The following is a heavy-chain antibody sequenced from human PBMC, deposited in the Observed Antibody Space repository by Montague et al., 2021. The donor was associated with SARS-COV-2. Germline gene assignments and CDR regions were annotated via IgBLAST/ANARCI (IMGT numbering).Heavy chain of an antibody. D-gene: IGHD6-19*01. CDR1: GGSFSGYY. V-gene: IGHV4-34*01. J-gene: IGHJ4*02. CDR3: ARTGYSSGWHSFDY. CDR2: INHSGST. Sequence: SETLSLTCAVYGGSFSGYYWSWIRQPPGKGLEWIGEINHSGSTNYNPSLKSRVIISVDKSKNQFSLKLSSVTAADTAVYYCARTGYSSGWHSFDYWGQGTLVTVSS.